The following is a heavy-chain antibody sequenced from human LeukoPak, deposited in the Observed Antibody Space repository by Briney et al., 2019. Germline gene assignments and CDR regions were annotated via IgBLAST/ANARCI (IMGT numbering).Heavy chain of an antibody. CDR1: GFTFSSYW. J-gene: IGHJ6*03. CDR3: ARGSLLQYYTDV. CDR2: IKTDGSST. V-gene: IGHV3-74*01. Sequence: GGSLRLSCAASGFTFSSYWMHWVRQAPGKGLVWVSRIKTDGSSTSYADSVKGRFTISRDNAKNTLYLQMNSLRAEDTAVYYCARGSLLQYYTDVWGKGTTVTVSS.